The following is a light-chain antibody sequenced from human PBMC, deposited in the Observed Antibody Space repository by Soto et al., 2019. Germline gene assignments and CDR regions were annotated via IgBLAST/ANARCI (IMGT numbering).Light chain of an antibody. CDR3: QHCGSSPIT. CDR1: QSVDIY. J-gene: IGKJ5*01. CDR2: DAS. Sequence: EVVMTQSPATLSVSPGERATLSCRASQSVDIYLAWYQQKPGQAPRLLIYDASRRATGIPDRFSGSGSGTDYTLTISSLEPEDFAVYYCQHCGSSPITFGQGTRLEIK. V-gene: IGKV3-20*01.